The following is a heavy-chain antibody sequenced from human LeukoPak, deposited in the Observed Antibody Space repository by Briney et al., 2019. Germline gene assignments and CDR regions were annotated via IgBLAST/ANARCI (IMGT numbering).Heavy chain of an antibody. Sequence: PSETLSLTCAVYGGSFSGYYWSWIRQPPGKGLEWIGEINHSGSTNYNPSLKSRVTISVDTSKNQFSLKLTSVTAADTAVYYCARSGYYDTPGWFDPWDQGTLVTVSS. D-gene: IGHD3-22*01. CDR1: GGSFSGYY. V-gene: IGHV4-34*01. CDR2: INHSGST. CDR3: ARSGYYDTPGWFDP. J-gene: IGHJ5*02.